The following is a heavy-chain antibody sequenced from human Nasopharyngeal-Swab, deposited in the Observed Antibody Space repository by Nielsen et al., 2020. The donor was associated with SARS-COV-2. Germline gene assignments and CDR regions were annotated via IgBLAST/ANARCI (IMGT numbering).Heavy chain of an antibody. D-gene: IGHD1-14*01. J-gene: IGHJ3*02. CDR2: INSDGSST. V-gene: IGHV3-74*01. CDR3: AAPEGPSDAFDI. CDR1: GFTFSSYW. Sequence: GESLKISCAASGFTFSSYWMHWVRQAPGKGLVWVSRINSDGSSTSYADSVKGRFTISRDNAKNTLYLQMNSLRAEDTAVYYCAAPEGPSDAFDIWGQGTMVTVSS.